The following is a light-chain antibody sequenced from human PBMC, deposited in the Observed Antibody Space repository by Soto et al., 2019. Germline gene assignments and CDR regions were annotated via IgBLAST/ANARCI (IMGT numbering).Light chain of an antibody. CDR3: QPYNNWPLT. Sequence: FVMRQYPATLSFPPGEGAPLSCRASQGIGDTLAWYQHKPGQTPRLLIYDTSTRATGVPTRFSGSRSGAEFTLTINSLQSEDFAVYYCQPYNNWPLTFGGGTKVDIK. V-gene: IGKV3-15*01. CDR1: QGIGDT. J-gene: IGKJ4*01. CDR2: DTS.